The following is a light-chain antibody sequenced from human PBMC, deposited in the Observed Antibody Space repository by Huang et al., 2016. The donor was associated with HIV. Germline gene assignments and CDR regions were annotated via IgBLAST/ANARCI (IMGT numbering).Light chain of an antibody. CDR1: QSVTSN. CDR2: SAS. CDR3: QHYNNWPWWT. J-gene: IGKJ1*01. Sequence: EVVMTQSPAILSVSPGERATLSCRASQSVTSNLAWYQQETGQAPRLLIYSASTRATGIPARCSGSGSGTEVTLTISSLQSEDFAVYYCQHYNNWPWWTFGQGTKVEMK. V-gene: IGKV3-15*01.